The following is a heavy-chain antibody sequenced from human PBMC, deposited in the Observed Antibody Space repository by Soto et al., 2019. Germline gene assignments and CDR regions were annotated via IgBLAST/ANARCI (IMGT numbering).Heavy chain of an antibody. CDR2: ISYDGSNK. V-gene: IGHV3-30-3*01. D-gene: IGHD3-22*01. CDR3: ARDWGISSGYLSYGMDV. CDR1: GFTFSSYA. Sequence: GGSLRLSCAASGFTFSSYAMHWVRQAPGKGLEWVAVISYDGSNKYYADSVKGRFTISRDNSKNTLYLQMNSLRAEDTAVYYCARDWGISSGYLSYGMDVWGQGTTVTVSS. J-gene: IGHJ6*02.